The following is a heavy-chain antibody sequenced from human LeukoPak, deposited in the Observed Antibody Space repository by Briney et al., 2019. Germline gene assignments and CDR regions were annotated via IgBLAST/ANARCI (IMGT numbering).Heavy chain of an antibody. CDR2: INPSGGST. J-gene: IGHJ4*02. D-gene: IGHD5-12*01. V-gene: IGHV1-46*01. CDR3: ATLGRSGYDLKGVSDY. CDR1: GYTFTSYY. Sequence: ASVKVSCKASGYTFTSYYMHWVRQAPGQGLEWMGIINPSGGSTSYAQKFQGRVTMTRDTSTSTVYMELSSRRSEDTAVYYCATLGRSGYDLKGVSDYWGQGTLVTVSS.